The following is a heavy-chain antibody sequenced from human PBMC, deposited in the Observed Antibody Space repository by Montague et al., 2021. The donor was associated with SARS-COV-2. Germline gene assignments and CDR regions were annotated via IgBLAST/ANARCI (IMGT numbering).Heavy chain of an antibody. V-gene: IGHV4-61*02. J-gene: IGHJ4*02. CDR1: GGSISSGSYY. Sequence: TLSLTCTVSGGSISSGSYYWSWIRQPAGKGLEWIGRIYTSGTTDYSFSLKGRVTISVDTSKNRFSLKLTSVTAADTAVYYCARAHSGSWAHLDNWGQGSLVTVSS. CDR3: ARAHSGSWAHLDN. D-gene: IGHD5-12*01. CDR2: IYTSGTT.